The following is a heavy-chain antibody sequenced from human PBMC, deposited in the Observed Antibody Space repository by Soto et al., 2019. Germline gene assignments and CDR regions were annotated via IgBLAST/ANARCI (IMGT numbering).Heavy chain of an antibody. Sequence: GGSLRLSCAASGFTFSSYVMHWVRQAPGKGLEWAAVISYDGSNKYYADSVKGRFTISRDNSKNTLYLQMNSLRAEETAVYYCAKGGGIAADYYYYGMDVWGQGTPITVSS. CDR3: AKGGGIAADYYYYGMDV. V-gene: IGHV3-30*18. CDR1: GFTFSSYV. CDR2: ISYDGSNK. D-gene: IGHD6-13*01. J-gene: IGHJ6*02.